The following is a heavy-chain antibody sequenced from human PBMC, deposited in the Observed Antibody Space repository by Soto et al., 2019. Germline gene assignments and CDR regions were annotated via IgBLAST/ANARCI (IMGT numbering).Heavy chain of an antibody. J-gene: IGHJ6*02. V-gene: IGHV1-46*01. Sequence: QVQLVQSGAEVKKPGASVKVSCKASGYTFTSYYMHWVRQAPGQGLEWMGIINPSGGSTSYAQKFQGRVTMTRDTSTSTVYMELSSLRSEDTAVYYCARKDALYCSGGSCYGMDVWGQGTTVTVSS. CDR2: INPSGGST. CDR1: GYTFTSYY. D-gene: IGHD2-15*01. CDR3: ARKDALYCSGGSCYGMDV.